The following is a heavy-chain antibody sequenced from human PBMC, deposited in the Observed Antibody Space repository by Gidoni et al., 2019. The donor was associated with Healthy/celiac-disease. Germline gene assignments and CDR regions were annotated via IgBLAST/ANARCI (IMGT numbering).Heavy chain of an antibody. CDR3: AREGVGYRATSNWFDP. J-gene: IGHJ5*02. CDR2: IYYSGST. V-gene: IGHV4-39*07. D-gene: IGHD5-18*01. CDR1: GGSISSSSYY. Sequence: QLQLQESGPGLVKPSETLSLTCTVSGGSISSSSYYWGWIRQPPGKGLEWIGSIYYSGSTYYNPSLKSRVTISVDTSKNQFSLKLSSVTAADTAVYYCAREGVGYRATSNWFDPWGQGTLVTVSS.